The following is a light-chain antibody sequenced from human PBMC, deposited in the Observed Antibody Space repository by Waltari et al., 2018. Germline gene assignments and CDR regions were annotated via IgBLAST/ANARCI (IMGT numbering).Light chain of an antibody. CDR3: CSYAGIGTLYV. CDR1: SSDVGSYKL. Sequence: QSALTQPASVSGSPGPSITLSCTGTSSDVGSYKLVSWYQQHPGKPPKLMIYEGSKRPSGVSNRFSGSKSGNTASLTISGLQAEDEADYYCCSYAGIGTLYVFGTGTKVTVL. J-gene: IGLJ1*01. V-gene: IGLV2-23*01. CDR2: EGS.